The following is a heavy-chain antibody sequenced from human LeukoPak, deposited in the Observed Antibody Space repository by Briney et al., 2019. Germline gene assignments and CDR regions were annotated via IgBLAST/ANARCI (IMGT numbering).Heavy chain of an antibody. CDR3: ARGQDDRSRTFGY. V-gene: IGHV4-61*01. CDR1: GDSVSSSSYY. D-gene: IGHD3-22*01. CDR2: MSPSGTT. Sequence: PSETLSLTCTVSGDSVSSSSYYLSWIRQPPGKGLDWITYMSPSGTTKYNPSLKSRVTTSVDTSRTQFSLRLSSVTAADTAVYYCARGQDDRSRTFGYWGQGTLVTVSS. J-gene: IGHJ4*02.